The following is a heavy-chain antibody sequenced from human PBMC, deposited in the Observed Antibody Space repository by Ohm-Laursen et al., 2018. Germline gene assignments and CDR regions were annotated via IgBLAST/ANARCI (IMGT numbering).Heavy chain of an antibody. D-gene: IGHD1-26*01. J-gene: IGHJ3*02. CDR1: GFTFSSYW. V-gene: IGHV3-33*08. CDR3: ARDKSSEDAFDI. Sequence: SLRLSCTASGFTFSSYWMSWVRQAPGKGLEWVAVIWYGGSDKYYADSVKGRVTISRDNSKNTLYLQMNSLRAEDTAVYYCARDKSSEDAFDIWGQGTMVTVSS. CDR2: IWYGGSDK.